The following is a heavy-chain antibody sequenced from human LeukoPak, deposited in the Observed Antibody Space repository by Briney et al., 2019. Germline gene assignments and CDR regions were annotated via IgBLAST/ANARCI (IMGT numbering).Heavy chain of an antibody. CDR3: ARFSGAGQTYNGFHP. CDR1: GGSISSGGYS. V-gene: IGHV4-30-2*01. CDR2: IYHSGST. D-gene: IGHD6-19*01. Sequence: SETLSLTCAVSGGSISSGGYSWSWIRQPPGKGLEWIGYIYHSGSTYYNPSLKSRVTISVDRSKNQFSLKLSSVTAADTAVYSCARFSGAGQTYNGFHPWGQGPLVTLS. J-gene: IGHJ5*02.